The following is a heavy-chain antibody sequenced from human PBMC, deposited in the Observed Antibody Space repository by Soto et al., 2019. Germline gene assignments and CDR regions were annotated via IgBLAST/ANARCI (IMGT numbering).Heavy chain of an antibody. CDR2: IYWDDDK. J-gene: IGHJ5*02. CDR3: AHRRGYYGSGSYSGMFWFDP. D-gene: IGHD3-10*01. CDR1: GFSLSTSGVA. Sequence: GPTLVNPTQTLTLTCTFSGFSLSTSGVAVGWIRQPPGKALEWLALIYWDDDKRYSPSLKSRLTITKDTSKNQVVLTMTNMDPVDTATYYCAHRRGYYGSGSYSGMFWFDPWGQGTLVTVSS. V-gene: IGHV2-5*02.